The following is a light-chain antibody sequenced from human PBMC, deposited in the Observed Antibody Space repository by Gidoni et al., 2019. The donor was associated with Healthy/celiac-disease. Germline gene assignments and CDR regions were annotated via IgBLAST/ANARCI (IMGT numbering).Light chain of an antibody. CDR1: QGISSY. J-gene: IGKJ4*01. CDR2: AAS. V-gene: IGKV1-9*01. Sequence: IQLTQSPSSLSASVGDRVTLTCRASQGISSYLAWYQQKPGKAPKLLIYAASTLQSGVPSRLSGSGSGTDFTLTISSLQPEDFATYYCQQLNSYPWTFGGXTKVEIK. CDR3: QQLNSYPWT.